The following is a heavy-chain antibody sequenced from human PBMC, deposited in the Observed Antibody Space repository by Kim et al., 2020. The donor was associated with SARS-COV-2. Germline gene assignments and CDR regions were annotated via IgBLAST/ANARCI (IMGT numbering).Heavy chain of an antibody. CDR2: INHSGST. Sequence: SETLSLTCAVYGGSFSGYYWSWIRQPPGKGLEWIGEINHSGSTNYNPSLKSRVTISVDTSKNQFSLKLSSVTAADTAVYYCARGLKVATIPYYFDYWGQGTLVTVSS. D-gene: IGHD5-12*01. CDR3: ARGLKVATIPYYFDY. V-gene: IGHV4-34*01. CDR1: GGSFSGYY. J-gene: IGHJ4*02.